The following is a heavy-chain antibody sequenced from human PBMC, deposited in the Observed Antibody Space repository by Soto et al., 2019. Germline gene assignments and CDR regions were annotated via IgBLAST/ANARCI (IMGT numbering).Heavy chain of an antibody. D-gene: IGHD6-6*01. Sequence: SSVKVSCKASGATFSSYTLSWVRQAPGQGLEWMGRIIPILGIANYAQKFQGRVTITADKSTSTAYMELSSLRSEDTAVYYCARGSSSSGEDYWGQGTLVTVSS. CDR3: ARGSSSSGEDY. CDR2: IIPILGIA. V-gene: IGHV1-69*02. J-gene: IGHJ4*02. CDR1: GATFSSYT.